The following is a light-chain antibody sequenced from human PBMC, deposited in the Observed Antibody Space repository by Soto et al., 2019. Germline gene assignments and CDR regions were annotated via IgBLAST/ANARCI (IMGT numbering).Light chain of an antibody. V-gene: IGKV3-11*01. J-gene: IGKJ5*01. CDR2: DAY. CDR1: QSFRGL. Sequence: EVVLTQSPVTLSLSPGERATLSCRASQSFRGLLAWYQQKPGQAPRLLIYDAYNRATGIPPRFSGSESGTDFTLTISSLEPDDAAVYYCQQRHMRPITFGQGARLEIK. CDR3: QQRHMRPIT.